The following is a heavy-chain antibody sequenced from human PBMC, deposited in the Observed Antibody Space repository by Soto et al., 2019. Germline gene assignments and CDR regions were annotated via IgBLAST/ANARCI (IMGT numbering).Heavy chain of an antibody. V-gene: IGHV3-30*03. J-gene: IGHJ4*02. D-gene: IGHD6-19*01. Sequence: QVQLVESGGGVVQPGRSLRLSCAASGFTFSNYGMHWARQAPGKGLEWVAGISYDGSNKYYADSVKGRFTISRDNSKNTLYLQMNSRRTEETAVYYCAGGWYFFDYCGQGNLVTVSP. CDR3: AGGWYFFDY. CDR1: GFTFSNYG. CDR2: ISYDGSNK.